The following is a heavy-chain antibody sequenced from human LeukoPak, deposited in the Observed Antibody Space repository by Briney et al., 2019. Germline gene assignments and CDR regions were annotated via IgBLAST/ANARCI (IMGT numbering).Heavy chain of an antibody. J-gene: IGHJ4*02. CDR2: TYYRSKWYN. D-gene: IGHD5-12*01. Sequence: SQTLSLTCAISGDSVSSNSVAWVWSRQSPSRGLEWLGRTYYRSKWYNDYAVSVKSPVTINPDTSKNRFSLHLNSVTPEDTAVYYCARLAVATTQGFDYWGQGTLVTVSS. CDR3: ARLAVATTQGFDY. CDR1: GDSVSSNSVA. V-gene: IGHV6-1*01.